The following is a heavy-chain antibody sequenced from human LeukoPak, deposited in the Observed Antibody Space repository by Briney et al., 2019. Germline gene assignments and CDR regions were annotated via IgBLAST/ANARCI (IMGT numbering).Heavy chain of an antibody. D-gene: IGHD3-3*01. CDR3: ARVEPSLRFLEWAEGNWFDP. CDR1: GGTFSSYA. V-gene: IGHV1-69*13. CDR2: IIPIFGTA. Sequence: SVKVSCKASGGTFSSYAISWVRQAPGQGLEWMGGIIPIFGTANYAQKFQGRVTITADESTSTAYMELSSLRSEDTAVYYCARVEPSLRFLEWAEGNWFDPWGQGTLVTVSS. J-gene: IGHJ5*02.